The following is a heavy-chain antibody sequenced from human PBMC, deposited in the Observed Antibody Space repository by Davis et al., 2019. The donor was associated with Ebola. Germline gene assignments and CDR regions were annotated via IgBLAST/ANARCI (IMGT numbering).Heavy chain of an antibody. CDR3: ARRDSSSWSIDY. CDR2: IYYSGST. CDR1: GGSISSSSYY. J-gene: IGHJ4*02. D-gene: IGHD6-13*01. Sequence: PSETLSLTCTVSGGSISSSSYYWGWIRQPPGKGLEWIGSIYYSGSTYYNPSLTSRVTISVDTSKNQFSLKLSSVTAADTAVYYCARRDSSSWSIDYWGQGTLVTVSS. V-gene: IGHV4-39*01.